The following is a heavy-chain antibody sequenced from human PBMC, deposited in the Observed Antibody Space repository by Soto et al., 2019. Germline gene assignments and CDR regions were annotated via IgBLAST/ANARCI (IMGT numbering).Heavy chain of an antibody. CDR1: GFTFSSYG. CDR2: VSYDGTNK. Sequence: QVQLVESGGGVVQPGRSLRLSCAASGFTFSSYGMHWVRQAPGKGLEWVAVVSYDGTNKYYADSVKGRFTISRDNSXNXXYLQMNSLRAEDTAVYYCAKDIGSSSWYWSATLDYWGQGTLVTVSS. D-gene: IGHD6-13*01. V-gene: IGHV3-30*18. J-gene: IGHJ4*02. CDR3: AKDIGSSSWYWSATLDY.